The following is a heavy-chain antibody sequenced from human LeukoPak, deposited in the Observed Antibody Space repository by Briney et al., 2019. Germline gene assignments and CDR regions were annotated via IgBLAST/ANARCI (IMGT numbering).Heavy chain of an antibody. CDR3: ARGASAGYSSGLFDY. Sequence: SETLSLTCTVSGGSISSYYWSWIRQPPGKGLEWIGYIYYSGSTNYNPSLKSRVTISVDTSKNQFSLQLNSVTPEDTAVYYCARGASAGYSSGLFDYWGQGTLVTVSS. CDR2: IYYSGST. J-gene: IGHJ4*02. V-gene: IGHV4-59*12. CDR1: GGSISSYY. D-gene: IGHD6-19*01.